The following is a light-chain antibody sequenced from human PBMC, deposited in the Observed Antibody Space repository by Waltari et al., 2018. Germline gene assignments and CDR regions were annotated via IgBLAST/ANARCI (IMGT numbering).Light chain of an antibody. CDR2: YDR. CDR3: HVWHPHVDPGV. Sequence: SYVVTQPPSVSVAPGETATITCRGDNIGTYSVHWYQQTTGQAPALVIFYDRDRPSGIPDRFSGSNSGNTATLTISRVEAGDEARYYCHVWHPHVDPGVFGTGTEVTVL. CDR1: NIGTYS. V-gene: IGLV3-21*04. J-gene: IGLJ1*01.